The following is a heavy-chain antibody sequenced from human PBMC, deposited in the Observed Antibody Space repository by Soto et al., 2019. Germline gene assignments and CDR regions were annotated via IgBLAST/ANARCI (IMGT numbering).Heavy chain of an antibody. CDR2: IYYSGST. J-gene: IGHJ4*02. V-gene: IGHV4-59*08. D-gene: IGHD2-15*01. CDR3: ARHACSGGSCYGYGNFDY. CDR1: GGSISSYY. Sequence: SETLSLTCTVSGGSISSYYWSWIRQPPGKGLEWIGYIYYSGSTNYNPSLKSRVTISVDTSKNQFSLKLSSVTAADTAVYYCARHACSGGSCYGYGNFDYWGQGTLVTVSS.